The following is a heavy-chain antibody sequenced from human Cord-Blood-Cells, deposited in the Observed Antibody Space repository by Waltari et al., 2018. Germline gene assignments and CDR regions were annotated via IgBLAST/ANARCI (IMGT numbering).Heavy chain of an antibody. Sequence: QVQLQQWGAGLLKPSETLSLTCAVYGGSFSGYYWSWIRQPPGKGLEWIGEINHSGSTNYIPSLKSRVTISVDTSKNQFSLKLSSVTAADTAVYYCAGDIVVVPAAIRYNWFDPWGQGTLVTVSS. CDR3: AGDIVVVPAAIRYNWFDP. CDR2: INHSGST. CDR1: GGSFSGYY. D-gene: IGHD2-2*02. J-gene: IGHJ5*02. V-gene: IGHV4-34*01.